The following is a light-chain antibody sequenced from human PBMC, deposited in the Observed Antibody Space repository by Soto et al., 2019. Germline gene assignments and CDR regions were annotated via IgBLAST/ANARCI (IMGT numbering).Light chain of an antibody. CDR1: LSVSVY. CDR3: HQRQYWPPIT. V-gene: IGKV3-11*01. CDR2: DAS. Sequence: VVLTQSPATLSLSPGXRATLSCRTSLSVSVYLDWYQRKPGQAPRLLISDASNRATGIPARFSGSGSGTDFTLTISSLEPEDFAVYYCHQRQYWPPITFGQGTRLEIK. J-gene: IGKJ5*01.